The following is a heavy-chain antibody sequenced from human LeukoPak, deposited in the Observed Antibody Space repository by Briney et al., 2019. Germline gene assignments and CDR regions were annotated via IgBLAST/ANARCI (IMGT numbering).Heavy chain of an antibody. V-gene: IGHV3-23*05. CDR1: GSTFSSYA. D-gene: IGHD2-15*01. CDR3: AKPHTPYCSGATCYLFDF. CDR2: INNNGGST. J-gene: IGHJ4*02. Sequence: GGSLRLSCAASGSTFSSYAMSWVRQAPGKGLEWVSHINNNGGSTSYADSVKGRFTISRDNSKNTLYVQLNSLRAEDTAVYYCAKPHTPYCSGATCYLFDFWGQGTLVTVSS.